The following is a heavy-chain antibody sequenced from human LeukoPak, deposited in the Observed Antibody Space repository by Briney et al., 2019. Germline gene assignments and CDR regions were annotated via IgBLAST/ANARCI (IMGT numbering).Heavy chain of an antibody. J-gene: IGHJ4*02. CDR3: AKAHYVWGSYRSHFDY. CDR2: ISSSSSTI. CDR1: GFTFSSYS. V-gene: IGHV3-48*01. Sequence: GGSLRLSCAASGFTFSSYSMNWVRQAPGKGLEWVSYISSSSSTIYYADSVKGRFTISRDNAKNSLYLQMNSLRAEDTAVYYCAKAHYVWGSYRSHFDYWGQGTLVTVSS. D-gene: IGHD3-16*02.